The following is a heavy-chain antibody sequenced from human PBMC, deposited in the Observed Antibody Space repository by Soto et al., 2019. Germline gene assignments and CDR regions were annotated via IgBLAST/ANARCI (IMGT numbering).Heavy chain of an antibody. CDR3: ARALITMIREVIKYNMDV. Sequence: SETLSLTCTVSGGSISTYSWSWIRRPPGKGLEWIGYIYNSGSTHSNPYLQSRVTISVDTSKNQFSLKLISVTAADTAIYYCARALITMIREVIKYNMDVWGQGTTVTVSS. J-gene: IGHJ6*02. CDR1: GGSISTYS. D-gene: IGHD3-10*01. V-gene: IGHV4-59*12. CDR2: IYNSGST.